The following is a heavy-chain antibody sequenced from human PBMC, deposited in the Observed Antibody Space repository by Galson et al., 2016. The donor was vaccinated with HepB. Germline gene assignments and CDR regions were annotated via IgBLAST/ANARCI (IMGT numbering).Heavy chain of an antibody. CDR1: GGSISDSTW. CDR3: ATMYGSGGFYGFDY. CDR2: IYHNGLT. D-gene: IGHD3-22*01. V-gene: IGHV4-4*02. J-gene: IGHJ4*02. Sequence: ETLSLTCAVSGGSISDSTWWSWVRQSPGQGLEWIGQIYHNGLTNYNPSLESRLTISVDKSKKHFSLRLSSVTAADSAVYYCATMYGSGGFYGFDYWGQGTLVTVSS.